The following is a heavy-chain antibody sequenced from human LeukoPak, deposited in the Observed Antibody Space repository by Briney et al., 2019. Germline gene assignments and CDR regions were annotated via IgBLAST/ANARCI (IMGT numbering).Heavy chain of an antibody. CDR2: IKCKSDGGTI. CDR3: TTHLFPLYYYYAMDV. CDR1: GLTFSNAW. Sequence: GGSLRLSCATSGLTFSNAWMGWVRQAPGKGLEWVGRIKCKSDGGTIDYAAPVKGRFTIARDDSKNTLYLQMNSLKSEDTTVYYCTTHLFPLYYYYAMDVWGQGTTVTVSS. J-gene: IGHJ6*02. V-gene: IGHV3-15*01.